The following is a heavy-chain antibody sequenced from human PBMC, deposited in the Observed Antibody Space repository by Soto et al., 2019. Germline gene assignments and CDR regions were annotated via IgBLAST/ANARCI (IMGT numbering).Heavy chain of an antibody. CDR1: GFTFSSYS. D-gene: IGHD6-13*01. CDR3: ARDLTLPFVAADAADY. V-gene: IGHV3-21*01. CDR2: ISSSSSYI. Sequence: EVQLVESGGGLVKPGGSLRLSCAASGFTFSSYSMNWVRQAPGKGLEWVSSISSSSSYIYYADSVKGRFTISRDNAKNSLYLQMNSLRAEDTAVYYCARDLTLPFVAADAADYWGQGTLVTVSS. J-gene: IGHJ4*02.